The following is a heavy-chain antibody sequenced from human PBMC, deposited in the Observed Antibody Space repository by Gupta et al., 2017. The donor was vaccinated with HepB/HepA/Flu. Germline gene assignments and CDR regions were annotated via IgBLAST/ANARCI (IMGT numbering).Heavy chain of an antibody. J-gene: IGHJ4*02. D-gene: IGHD5-12*01. CDR2: IKPDGSEK. Sequence: EVQLVESGGGLVQPGGSLRLPCVASGFNLNSYWMTWVRQAPGKGLEGVANIKPDGSEKYYVDSVKGRFTISRNNAKNSLYLQMGSLRAEDTAMYYCARDDATDAYSGYDWWGQGTLVTVSS. V-gene: IGHV3-7*03. CDR1: GFNLNSYW. CDR3: ARDDATDAYSGYDW.